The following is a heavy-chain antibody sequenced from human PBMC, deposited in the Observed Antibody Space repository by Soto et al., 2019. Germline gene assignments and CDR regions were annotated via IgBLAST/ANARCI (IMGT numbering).Heavy chain of an antibody. J-gene: IGHJ4*02. Sequence: SETLSLTCTVSGGSISSYYWSWIRQPPGKGLEWIGYIYYSGSTNYNPSLKSRVTISVDTSKNQFSLKLSSVTAADTAVYYCARGPNYYDSSGSDFDYWGQGTLVTVSS. CDR1: GGSISSYY. CDR3: ARGPNYYDSSGSDFDY. D-gene: IGHD3-22*01. V-gene: IGHV4-59*01. CDR2: IYYSGST.